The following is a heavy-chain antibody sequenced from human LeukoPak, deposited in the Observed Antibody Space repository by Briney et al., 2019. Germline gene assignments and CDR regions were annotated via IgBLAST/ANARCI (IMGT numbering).Heavy chain of an antibody. CDR1: GFTFSTYG. CDR2: LSFDGKNK. CDR3: AEGQELDY. V-gene: IGHV3-30*18. J-gene: IGHJ4*02. Sequence: PGGSLRLSCTTSGFTFSTYGMHWVRQAPGRGLEWVALLSFDGKNKYYADSVKGRFTVSRGNSKNTLYLQMNSLRDDDTAVYYCAEGQELDYWGQGTLVIVSS.